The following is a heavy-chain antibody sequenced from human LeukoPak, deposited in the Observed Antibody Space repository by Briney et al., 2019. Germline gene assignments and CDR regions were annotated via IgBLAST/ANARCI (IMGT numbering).Heavy chain of an antibody. J-gene: IGHJ3*01. V-gene: IGHV5-51*01. CDR3: ARHPDAVTNVVEGFDV. Sequence: GESLKISCKGSGYSFTSYWIGWVRPMPGKGLGLMGIIYPGDSDTRYSPSFQGQVTISADKSISTAYLQWSSLKATDTAMYYCARHPDAVTNVVEGFDVWGQGTMVTVSS. CDR2: IYPGDSDT. D-gene: IGHD4-17*01. CDR1: GYSFTSYW.